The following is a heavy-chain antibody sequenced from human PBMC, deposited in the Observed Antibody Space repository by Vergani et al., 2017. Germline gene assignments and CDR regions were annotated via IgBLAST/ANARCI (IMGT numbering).Heavy chain of an antibody. CDR2: IHTGGST. J-gene: IGHJ4*02. Sequence: QVKLQESGPGLLKPSQTLSLTCTVSGESIRSGSHYWSWLRPPAGKGPEWIGHIHTGGSTDLNPSVKSRVSISVDTSKSQFSLKLNSVTVADTAVYYCARSRPYCTSGSCPAIWGQGTLVTVSS. V-gene: IGHV4-61*02. D-gene: IGHD2-15*01. CDR3: ARSRPYCTSGSCPAI. CDR1: GESIRSGSHY.